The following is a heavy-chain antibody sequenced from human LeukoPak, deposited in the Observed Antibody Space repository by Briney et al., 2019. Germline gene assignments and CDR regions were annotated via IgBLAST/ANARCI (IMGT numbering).Heavy chain of an antibody. V-gene: IGHV4-34*01. D-gene: IGHD1-26*01. CDR2: INHSGST. Sequence: PSETLSLTCAVYGESFGAYYWGWIRQPPGKGLEWIGDINHSGSTNYNPSLKSRVTLSVDTSKNQFSLSLTSVTAADTAVYYCARGLGGRDDYWGQGTLVTVSS. J-gene: IGHJ4*02. CDR1: GESFGAYY. CDR3: ARGLGGRDDY.